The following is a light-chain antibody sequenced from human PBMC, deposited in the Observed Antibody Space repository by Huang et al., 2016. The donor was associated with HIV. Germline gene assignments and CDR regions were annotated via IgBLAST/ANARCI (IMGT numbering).Light chain of an antibody. CDR3: QQSYNPPYT. CDR1: QSISSS. Sequence: DIQMTQSPSSLSASVGDRVTITCRASQSISSSLNWYQQTPGKPPKLLIYATSTLHSGVPSRFSGSASGTDFTRTINSLQPEDSATYYCQQSYNPPYTFGQGTKLEIK. V-gene: IGKV1-39*01. J-gene: IGKJ2*01. CDR2: ATS.